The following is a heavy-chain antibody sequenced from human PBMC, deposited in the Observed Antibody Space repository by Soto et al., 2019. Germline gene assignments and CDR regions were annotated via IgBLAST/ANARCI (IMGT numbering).Heavy chain of an antibody. V-gene: IGHV3-30*03. J-gene: IGHJ4*02. CDR2: ISYDGSNK. D-gene: IGHD2-15*01. CDR1: GFTFSSYG. Sequence: QVQLVESGGGVVQPGRSLRLSCAASGFTFSSYGMHWVRQAPGKGLEWVAVISYDGSNKYYADSVKGRFTISRDNSKNTLYLQMNSLRAEDTAVYYCATFGYCSGGSCYLDYWGQGTLVTVSS. CDR3: ATFGYCSGGSCYLDY.